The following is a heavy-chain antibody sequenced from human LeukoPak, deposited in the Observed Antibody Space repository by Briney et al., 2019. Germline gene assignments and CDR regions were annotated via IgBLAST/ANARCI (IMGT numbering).Heavy chain of an antibody. Sequence: PGGSLRLSCAASGFTFSSYEMNWGRQAPGKGVEWVSYISSSGSTIYYADSVKGRFTISRDNAKNSLYLQMNSLRAEDTAVYYCAREGSGLLWFGTTDWGQGTLVTVSS. CDR3: AREGSGLLWFGTTD. CDR1: GFTFSSYE. D-gene: IGHD3-10*01. V-gene: IGHV3-48*03. J-gene: IGHJ4*02. CDR2: ISSSGSTI.